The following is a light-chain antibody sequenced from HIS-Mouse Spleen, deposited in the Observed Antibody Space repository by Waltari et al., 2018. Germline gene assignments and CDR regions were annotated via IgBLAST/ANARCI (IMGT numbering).Light chain of an antibody. J-gene: IGKJ4*01. Sequence: AIQLTQSPSSLSASVGDRVPITCRASQGISSALAWYQQKPGKAPKLLIYDASSLESGVPSRFSGSGSGTDFTLTISSLQPEDFATYYCQQFNSYPALTFGGGTKVEIK. CDR1: QGISSA. V-gene: IGKV1-13*02. CDR3: QQFNSYPALT. CDR2: DAS.